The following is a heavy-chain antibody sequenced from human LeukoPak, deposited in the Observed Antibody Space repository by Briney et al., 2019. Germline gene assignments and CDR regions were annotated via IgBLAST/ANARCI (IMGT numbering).Heavy chain of an antibody. CDR1: GYSISSGYY. Sequence: SETLSLTCIVSGYSISSGYYWGWIRQPPGKGLEWIGSIYHSGSTYYNPSLKSRVTISVDTSKNQFSLKLSSVTAADTAVYYCARHAGADYYFDYWGQGTLVTVSS. CDR3: ARHAGADYYFDY. CDR2: IYHSGST. J-gene: IGHJ4*02. V-gene: IGHV4-38-2*02. D-gene: IGHD1-26*01.